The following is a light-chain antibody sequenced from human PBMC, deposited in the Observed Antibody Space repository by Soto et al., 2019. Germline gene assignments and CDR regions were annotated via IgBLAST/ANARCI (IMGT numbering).Light chain of an antibody. CDR3: QQYNNLPRT. Sequence: EIVMTQSPATLSVSPGERATLSCRASQSVSSNLAWYQQKPGQAPRLLIYGAYIRATGIPARFSGSGSGTEFTLTISSLQSDDVAVYVCQQYNNLPRTLGQGTKLEIK. V-gene: IGKV3-15*01. CDR2: GAY. J-gene: IGKJ2*01. CDR1: QSVSSN.